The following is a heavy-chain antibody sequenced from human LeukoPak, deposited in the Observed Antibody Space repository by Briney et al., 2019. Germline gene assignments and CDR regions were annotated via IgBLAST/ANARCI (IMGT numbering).Heavy chain of an antibody. J-gene: IGHJ4*02. D-gene: IGHD2-2*01. Sequence: QPGGSLRLSCASSGFSFSTYAMHWVRQAPGKGLEWVALISYDGSNKYYADSVKGRFTISRDNSKNTLYLQMHSLRADDTAVYYCARDLQYLLLMSEIDYWGQGTLVTVSS. CDR3: ARDLQYLLLMSEIDY. V-gene: IGHV3-30*04. CDR2: ISYDGSNK. CDR1: GFSFSTYA.